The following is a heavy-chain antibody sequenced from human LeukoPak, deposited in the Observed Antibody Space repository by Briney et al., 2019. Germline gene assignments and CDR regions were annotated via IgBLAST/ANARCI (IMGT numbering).Heavy chain of an antibody. CDR2: IYYSGST. V-gene: IGHV4-39*07. J-gene: IGHJ4*02. D-gene: IGHD6-19*01. CDR3: ARNAKAVAVDY. CDR1: GGSISSSSYY. Sequence: SETLSLTCTVSGGSISSSSYYWGWIRQPPGKGLEWIGSIYYSGSTHYNPSLKSRVTISVDTSKNQFSLKLSSVTAADTAVYYCARNAKAVAVDYWGQGTLVTVSS.